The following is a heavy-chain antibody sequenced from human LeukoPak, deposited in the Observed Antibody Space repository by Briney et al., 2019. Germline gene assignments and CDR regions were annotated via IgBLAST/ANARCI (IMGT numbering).Heavy chain of an antibody. Sequence: PSETLSLTCAVSGGSISSSNWWSWVRQPPGKGLEWIGEIYHSGSTYYNPSLKSRVTISVDTSKNQFSLKLSSVTAADTAVYYCARDIVRVRGVRGVWFDPWGQGTLVTVSS. D-gene: IGHD3-10*01. V-gene: IGHV4-4*02. CDR1: GGSISSSNW. CDR3: ARDIVRVRGVRGVWFDP. J-gene: IGHJ5*02. CDR2: IYHSGST.